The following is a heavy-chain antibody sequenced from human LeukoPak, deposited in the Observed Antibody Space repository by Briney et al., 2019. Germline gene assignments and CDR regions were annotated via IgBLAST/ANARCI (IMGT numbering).Heavy chain of an antibody. D-gene: IGHD6-19*01. V-gene: IGHV4-59*12. CDR1: GGSISSYY. Sequence: PSETLSLTCTVSGGSISSYYWSWIRQPPGKGLEWIGYIYYSGSTNYNPSLKSRVTISVDTSKNQFSLKLSSVTAADTAVYYCARVSYSSGWYGNPYDYWGQGTLVTVSS. CDR3: ARVSYSSGWYGNPYDY. CDR2: IYYSGST. J-gene: IGHJ4*02.